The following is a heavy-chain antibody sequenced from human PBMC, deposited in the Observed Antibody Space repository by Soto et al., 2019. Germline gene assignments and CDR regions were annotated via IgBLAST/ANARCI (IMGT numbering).Heavy chain of an antibody. CDR1: GYTFTGYY. CDR2: INPNSGGT. V-gene: IGHV1-2*04. J-gene: IGHJ4*02. D-gene: IGHD3-16*02. CDR3: ARGNATFGGVIVIPVLDY. Sequence: ASVKVSCKASGYTFTGYYMHWVRQAPGQGLEWMGWINPNSGGTNYAQKFQGWVTMTRDTSISTAYMELSRLRSDDTAVYYCARGNATFGGVIVIPVLDYWGQGTLVTVSS.